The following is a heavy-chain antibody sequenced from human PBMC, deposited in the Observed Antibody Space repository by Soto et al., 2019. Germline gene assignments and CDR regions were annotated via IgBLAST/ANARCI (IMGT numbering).Heavy chain of an antibody. Sequence: SVKVSCKASGGTFSSYTISWVRQAPGQGLEWMGRIIPILGIANYAQKFQGRVTITADKSTSTAYMELSSLRSEDTAVYYCAREPIGVYYFDYWGQGTLVTVSS. CDR2: IIPILGIA. J-gene: IGHJ4*02. D-gene: IGHD3-22*01. CDR3: AREPIGVYYFDY. CDR1: GGTFSSYT. V-gene: IGHV1-69*04.